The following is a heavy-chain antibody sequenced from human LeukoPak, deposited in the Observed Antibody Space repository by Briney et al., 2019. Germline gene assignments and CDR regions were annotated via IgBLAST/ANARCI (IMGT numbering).Heavy chain of an antibody. Sequence: GGSLRLSCAASGFTVSSNYMSWVRQAPGKGLEWVSVIYSGGSTYYADSVKGRFTISRDNSKNTLYLQMNSLRAEDTAVYYCARDAHRSKGGLGELWNWGQGTLVTVSS. D-gene: IGHD3-10*01. CDR3: ARDAHRSKGGLGELWN. CDR2: IYSGGST. J-gene: IGHJ4*02. V-gene: IGHV3-53*01. CDR1: GFTVSSNY.